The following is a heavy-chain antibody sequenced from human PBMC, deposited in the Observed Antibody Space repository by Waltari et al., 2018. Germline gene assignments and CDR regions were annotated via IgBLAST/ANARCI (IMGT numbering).Heavy chain of an antibody. CDR2: IIPIFGTA. CDR3: ARDLKTRDGYNIFDY. D-gene: IGHD5-12*01. V-gene: IGHV1-69*05. Sequence: QVQLVQSGAEVKKPGSSVKVSCKASGGTFSSYAIRWVRQAPGQGLEWMGGIIPIFGTANYAKKVQGRVTITTDESTSTAYMELSSLRSEDTAVYYCARDLKTRDGYNIFDYWGQGTLVTVSS. J-gene: IGHJ4*02. CDR1: GGTFSSYA.